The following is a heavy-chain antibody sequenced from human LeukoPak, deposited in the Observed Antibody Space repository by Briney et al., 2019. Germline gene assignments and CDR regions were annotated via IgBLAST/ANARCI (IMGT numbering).Heavy chain of an antibody. CDR3: GRCGHLAFVVPEY. J-gene: IGHJ4*02. V-gene: IGHV3-30*01. CDR2: ISYDGSNK. Sequence: QPGGSLRLSCAASGFTLSSYAMHWVRQAPGKGLEWVAVISYDGSNKYYADSVKGRFTISRDNSKNTLYLQMNSLRAEDTAVYYCGRCGHLAFVVPEYWGQGTLVTVSS. CDR1: GFTLSSYA. D-gene: IGHD2-15*01.